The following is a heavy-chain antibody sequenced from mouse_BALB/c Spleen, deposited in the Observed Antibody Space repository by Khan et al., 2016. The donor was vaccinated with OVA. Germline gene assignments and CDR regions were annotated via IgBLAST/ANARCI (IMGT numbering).Heavy chain of an antibody. CDR2: INPHIGET. CDR3: TRIYRSDFDY. CDR1: GYSFTGYF. Sequence: MQLEESGPELVRPGASVKISCKASGYSFTGYFMNWVMQSHGKSLEWIGRINPHIGETFYNQRFKDKATLTVDESSSTAHMELRSLASEDSAVYDCTRIYRSDFDYWGEGTTLTVSS. V-gene: IGHV1-20*02. D-gene: IGHD1-1*01. J-gene: IGHJ2*01.